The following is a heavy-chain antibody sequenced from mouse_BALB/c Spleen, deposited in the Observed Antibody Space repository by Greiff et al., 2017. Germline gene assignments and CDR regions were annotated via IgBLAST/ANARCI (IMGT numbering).Heavy chain of an antibody. CDR1: GYAFSSSW. J-gene: IGHJ1*01. Sequence: VQLKQSGPELVKPGASVKISCKASGYAFSSSWMNWVKQRPGQGLEWIGRIYPGDGDTNYNGKFKGKATLTADKSSSTAYMQLSSLTSVDSAVYFCARCPRWYFDVWGAGTTVTVSS. CDR3: ARCPRWYFDV. V-gene: IGHV1-82*01. CDR2: IYPGDGDT.